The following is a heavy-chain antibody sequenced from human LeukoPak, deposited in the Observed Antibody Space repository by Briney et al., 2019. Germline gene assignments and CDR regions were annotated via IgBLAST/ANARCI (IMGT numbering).Heavy chain of an antibody. CDR2: ISGSGGST. J-gene: IGHJ4*02. CDR1: GFTFSSYA. Sequence: PGGSLRLSCAASGFTFSSYAMSWVRQAPGKGLEWVSAISGSGGSTYYADSVKGRFTISRDNSKNTLYLQMNSLRAEDTAVYYCASPLRYFDWFRPYYFDYWGQGTLVTVSS. V-gene: IGHV3-23*01. CDR3: ASPLRYFDWFRPYYFDY. D-gene: IGHD3-9*01.